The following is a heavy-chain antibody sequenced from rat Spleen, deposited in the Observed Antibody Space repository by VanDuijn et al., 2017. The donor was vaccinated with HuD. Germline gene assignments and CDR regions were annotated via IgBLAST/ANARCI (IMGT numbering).Heavy chain of an antibody. CDR1: GFTFSNYD. CDR3: TTDNYWCSY. Sequence: EVQVVESGGGLVQPGRSMKLSCAASGFTFSNYDLAWVRQAPAWGLEWVASINFDGSGTSYRDSVKGRFTISRDDAKSSLYLQMDSLRSEDTATYYCTTDNYWCSYWGQGTLVTVSS. D-gene: IGHD1-10*01. CDR2: INFDGSGT. J-gene: IGHJ3*01. V-gene: IGHV5-20*01.